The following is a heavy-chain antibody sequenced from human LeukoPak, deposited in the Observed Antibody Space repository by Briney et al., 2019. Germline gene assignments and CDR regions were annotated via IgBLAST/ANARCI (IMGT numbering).Heavy chain of an antibody. CDR1: GGSISTYF. J-gene: IGHJ6*03. V-gene: IGHV4-4*07. Sequence: PSETLSLTCTVSGGSISTYFWSWVRQPAGKGLEWIGRISTTGTTNYNPSLKSRVTMSVDTSKNQFSLKLTSVTAADTAVYYCSRAPPVTTDYYFYYMDVWGKGTTVTVSS. D-gene: IGHD4-17*01. CDR3: SRAPPVTTDYYFYYMDV. CDR2: ISTTGTT.